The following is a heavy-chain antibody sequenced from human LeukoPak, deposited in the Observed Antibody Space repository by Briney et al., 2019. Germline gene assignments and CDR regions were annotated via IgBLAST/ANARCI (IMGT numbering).Heavy chain of an antibody. D-gene: IGHD2-2*01. CDR3: ARRGIRLLRYCSSTSCPAPFLNWFDP. CDR1: GGSTTINGYY. J-gene: IGHJ5*02. V-gene: IGHV4-39*07. CDR2: IYYNGNT. Sequence: SETLSLTCTVSGGSTTINGYYRAWIRQPPGKGLEWIGSIYYNGNTNYNPSLKSRVTISVDTSKNQFSLKLSSVTAADTAVYYCARRGIRLLRYCSSTSCPAPFLNWFDPWGQGTLVTVSS.